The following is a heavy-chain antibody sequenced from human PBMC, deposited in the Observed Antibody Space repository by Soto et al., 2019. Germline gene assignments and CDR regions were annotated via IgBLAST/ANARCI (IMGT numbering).Heavy chain of an antibody. J-gene: IGHJ4*02. CDR1: GGSITTRNYY. Sequence: SETLSLTCNFSGGSITTRNYYWGWVRQPPGKGLEWIASISSIARTYYTPALKTRVTISADTSKNHFSLKLTSVTAADTAVYYCARFGGGNDIVVGFDHWGQGILVTVSS. D-gene: IGHD2-15*01. CDR2: ISSIART. V-gene: IGHV4-39*02. CDR3: ARFGGGNDIVVGFDH.